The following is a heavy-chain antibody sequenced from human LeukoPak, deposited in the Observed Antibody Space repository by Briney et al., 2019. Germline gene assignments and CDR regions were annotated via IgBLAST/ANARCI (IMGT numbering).Heavy chain of an antibody. Sequence: PGGSLRLSCAASGYTFSSYGMSWVRQAPGHGLEWVSAISGCGGSTYYADSVKGRFTISRDNSKNTLYLQMNSLRAEDTAVYYCSKPKPYYDSSGYYLYYFDYWGQGTLVTVSS. CDR1: GYTFSSYG. CDR2: ISGCGGST. D-gene: IGHD3-22*01. CDR3: SKPKPYYDSSGYYLYYFDY. J-gene: IGHJ4*02. V-gene: IGHV3-23*01.